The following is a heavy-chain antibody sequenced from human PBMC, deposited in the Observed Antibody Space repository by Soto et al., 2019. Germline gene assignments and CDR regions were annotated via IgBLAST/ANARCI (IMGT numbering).Heavy chain of an antibody. CDR3: ARGLGYCSGGSCYTNWFDP. Sequence: PSETLSLTCAVSGGSISSGGYSWSWIRQPPGKGLEWIGYIYHSGSTYYNPSLKSRVTISVDRSKNQFSLKLSSVTAADTAVYYCARGLGYCSGGSCYTNWFDPWGQGTLVTVSS. CDR2: IYHSGST. CDR1: GGSISSGGYS. J-gene: IGHJ5*02. V-gene: IGHV4-30-2*01. D-gene: IGHD2-15*01.